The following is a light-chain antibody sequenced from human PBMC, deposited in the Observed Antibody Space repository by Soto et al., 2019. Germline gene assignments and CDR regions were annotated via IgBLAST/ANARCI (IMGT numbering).Light chain of an antibody. V-gene: IGKV1-5*03. CDR2: KAS. J-gene: IGKJ4*01. CDR3: QQYYSYSFT. CDR1: QSISSW. Sequence: DIQMTQSPSTLSASVGDRVTITCRASQSISSWLAWYQQKPGKAPKLLIFKASSLESGVPSRFSGSGSGTEFTLTISSLQPDDFATYYCQQYYSYSFTFGGGTKVEIK.